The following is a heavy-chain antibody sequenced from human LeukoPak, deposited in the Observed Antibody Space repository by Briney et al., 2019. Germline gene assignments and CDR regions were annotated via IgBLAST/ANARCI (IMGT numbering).Heavy chain of an antibody. J-gene: IGHJ3*01. CDR2: INHSGST. Sequence: PSETLSLTCAVYGGSFSGYYWSWIPQPPAKGLEWVGEINHSGSTNYNPSLKSRVTISVDTSKNQFSLKLSSVTLAATAVSYCASGDRITMIVEGAFDLWGQGTMVTVSS. CDR3: ASGDRITMIVEGAFDL. CDR1: GGSFSGYY. V-gene: IGHV4-34*01. D-gene: IGHD3-22*01.